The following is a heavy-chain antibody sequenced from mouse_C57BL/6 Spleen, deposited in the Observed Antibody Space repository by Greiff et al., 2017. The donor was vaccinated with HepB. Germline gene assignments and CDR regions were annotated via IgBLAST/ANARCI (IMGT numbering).Heavy chain of an antibody. V-gene: IGHV1-81*01. Sequence: VMLVESGAELARPGASVKLSCKASGYTFTSYGISWVKQRTGQGLEWIGEIYPRSGNTYYNEKFKGKATLTADKSSSTAYMELRSLTSEDSAVYFCAMNGSSLGYWGQGTTLTVSS. CDR1: GYTFTSYG. CDR2: IYPRSGNT. CDR3: AMNGSSLGY. J-gene: IGHJ2*01. D-gene: IGHD1-1*01.